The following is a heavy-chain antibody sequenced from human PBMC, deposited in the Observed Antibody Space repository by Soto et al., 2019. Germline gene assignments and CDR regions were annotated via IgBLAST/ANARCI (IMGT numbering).Heavy chain of an antibody. CDR2: SSGSGDST. Sequence: EVQLLESGGGLVQPGGSLRLSCAASGFTFSSYAMSWVRQAPGKGLEWVSVSSGSGDSTYYADSARGRFTISRDNSKNTLYLQINSLRAEDTAVYYCAKDRDGAAAGPTKFFGMDVWGQGTTVTVSS. J-gene: IGHJ6*02. CDR3: AKDRDGAAAGPTKFFGMDV. CDR1: GFTFSSYA. D-gene: IGHD6-13*01. V-gene: IGHV3-23*01.